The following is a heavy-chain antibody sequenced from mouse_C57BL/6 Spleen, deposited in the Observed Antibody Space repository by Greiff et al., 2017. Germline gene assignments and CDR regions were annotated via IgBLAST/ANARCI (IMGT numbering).Heavy chain of an antibody. V-gene: IGHV3-6*01. J-gene: IGHJ2*01. CDR3: ARIHDGYYYFDY. Sequence: EVQLQESGPGLVKPSQSLSLTCSVTGYSITSGYYWNWIRQFPGNKLEWMGYISYDGSNNYNPSLKNRISITRDTSKNQFFLKLNSVTTEDTATYYCARIHDGYYYFDYWGQGTTLTVSS. D-gene: IGHD2-3*01. CDR2: ISYDGSN. CDR1: GYSITSGYY.